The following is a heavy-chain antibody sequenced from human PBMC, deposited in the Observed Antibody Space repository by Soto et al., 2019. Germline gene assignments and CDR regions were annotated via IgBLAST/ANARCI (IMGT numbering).Heavy chain of an antibody. CDR1: GGSISSGDYY. V-gene: IGHV4-30-4*01. J-gene: IGHJ5*02. CDR2: IYYSGST. Sequence: TSETLSLTCTVSGGSISSGDYYWSWIRQPPGKGLEWIGYIYYSGSTYYNPSLKSRVTISVDTSKNQFSLKLSSVTAADTAVYYCAREMVGYSYGLTSNWFDPWGQGTLVTVS. CDR3: AREMVGYSYGLTSNWFDP. D-gene: IGHD5-18*01.